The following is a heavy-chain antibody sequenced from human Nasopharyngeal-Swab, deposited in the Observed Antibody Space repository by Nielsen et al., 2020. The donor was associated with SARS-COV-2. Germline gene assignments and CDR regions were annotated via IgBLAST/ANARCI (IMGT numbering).Heavy chain of an antibody. CDR1: GDSINRYY. D-gene: IGHD2-2*01. J-gene: IGHJ4*02. CDR2: SHYSGST. Sequence: SETLSLTCSVSGDSINRYYWSWIRQHPGKGLEWIGSSHYSGSTYYNPSLKSRVTISVDTSKNQFSLELSSVTAADTAVYYCARIYCSTTSCSNFDYWGQGTLVTVSS. CDR3: ARIYCSTTSCSNFDY. V-gene: IGHV4-59*06.